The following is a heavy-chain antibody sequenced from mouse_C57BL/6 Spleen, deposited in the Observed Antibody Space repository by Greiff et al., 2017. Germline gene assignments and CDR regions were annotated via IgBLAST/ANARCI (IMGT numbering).Heavy chain of an antibody. CDR2: IYPSDSEN. V-gene: IGHV1-61*01. Sequence: QVQLQQPGAELVRPGSSVKLSCKASGYTFTSYWLAWVKQRPGQGLEWIGNIYPSDSENHYNQKFKDKATLTVDNSSSTAYMQRSSLTSEDSAVYYCAREGTGFAYWGQGTLVTVSA. CDR1: GYTFTSYW. J-gene: IGHJ3*01. CDR3: AREGTGFAY. D-gene: IGHD3-3*01.